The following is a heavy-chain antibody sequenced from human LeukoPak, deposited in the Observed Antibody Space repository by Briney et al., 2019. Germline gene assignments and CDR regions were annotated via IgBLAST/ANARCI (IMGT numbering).Heavy chain of an antibody. Sequence: SGGSLRLSCAASGFTFSGSAMHWVRQAPGKGLEWVAFISDDGSRTYYSNSVKGRFTISRDYSRKTLFLQMNSLRPEDTAMYYCARGTGSGSFLIDYWGQGTLVTVSS. CDR3: ARGTGSGSFLIDY. CDR1: GFTFSGSA. J-gene: IGHJ4*02. V-gene: IGHV3-30-3*01. CDR2: ISDDGSRT. D-gene: IGHD3-10*01.